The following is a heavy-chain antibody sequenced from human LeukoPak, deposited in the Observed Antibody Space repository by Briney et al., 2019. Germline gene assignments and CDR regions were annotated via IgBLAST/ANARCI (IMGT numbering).Heavy chain of an antibody. CDR3: ARDRGGDYGSES. CDR2: IRQDGSDK. CDR1: GFTFTNHW. Sequence: GGSLRLSCAASGFTFTNHWMTWVRQAPGKGLEWVAYIRQDGSDKYYVESVKGRFTISRDNAKNSLYLQLSSLRAEGTAVYYCARDRGGDYGSESWGQGTLVTVSS. D-gene: IGHD3-10*01. V-gene: IGHV3-7*01. J-gene: IGHJ5*02.